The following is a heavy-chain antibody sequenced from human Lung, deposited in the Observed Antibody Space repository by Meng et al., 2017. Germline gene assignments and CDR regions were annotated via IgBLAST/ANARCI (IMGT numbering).Heavy chain of an antibody. CDR3: TIYIRGHI. J-gene: IGHJ3*02. D-gene: IGHD6-19*01. V-gene: IGHV3-73*02. Sequence: VQLVEPGGGLVQPGGSLKLSCAVSGVSFSDSDIHWVRQASGKGLEWVGRIGGRPKSYAAAYAAPVRGRFTISRDDSRNTAYLQMNSLKTEDSAVYYCTIYIRGHIWGQGTMVTVSS. CDR1: GVSFSDSD. CDR2: IGGRPKSYAA.